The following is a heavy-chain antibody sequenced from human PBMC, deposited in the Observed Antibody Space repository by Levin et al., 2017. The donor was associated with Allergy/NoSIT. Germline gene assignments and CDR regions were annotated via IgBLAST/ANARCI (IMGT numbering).Heavy chain of an antibody. CDR2: ISSSGSTI. Sequence: GGSLRLSCAASGFTFSDYYMSWIRQAPGKGLEWVSYISSSGSTIYYADSVKGRFTISRDNAKNSLYLQMNSLRAEDTAVYYCARDYRGYSGYDWPRWFDPWGQGTLVTVSS. D-gene: IGHD5-12*01. CDR1: GFTFSDYY. V-gene: IGHV3-11*01. J-gene: IGHJ5*02. CDR3: ARDYRGYSGYDWPRWFDP.